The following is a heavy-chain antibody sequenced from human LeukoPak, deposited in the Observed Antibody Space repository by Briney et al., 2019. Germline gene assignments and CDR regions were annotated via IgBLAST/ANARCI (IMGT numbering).Heavy chain of an antibody. V-gene: IGHV4-61*02. Sequence: SSQTLSLTCTVSGGSISSGSYVWSWIRQPAGKGLEWIGRIYTSGSTNYNPSLKSRVTISVDTSKNQFSLKLSSVTAADTAVYYCARDDYYMDVWGKGTTVTVSS. CDR1: GGSISSGSYV. CDR3: ARDDYYMDV. CDR2: IYTSGST. J-gene: IGHJ6*03.